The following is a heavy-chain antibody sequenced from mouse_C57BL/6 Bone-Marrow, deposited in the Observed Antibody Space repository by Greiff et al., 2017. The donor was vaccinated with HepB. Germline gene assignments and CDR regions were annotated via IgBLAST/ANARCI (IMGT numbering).Heavy chain of an antibody. CDR1: GYTFTDYY. J-gene: IGHJ2*01. CDR2: INPNNGGT. V-gene: IGHV1-26*01. Sequence: EVQLQQSGPELVKPGASVKISCKASGYTFTDYYMNWVKQSHGKSLEWIGDINPNNGGTSYNQKFKGKATLTVDKSSSTAYMELRSLTSEYSAVYYCAIHYYFDYWGQGTTLTVSS. CDR3: AIHYYFDY.